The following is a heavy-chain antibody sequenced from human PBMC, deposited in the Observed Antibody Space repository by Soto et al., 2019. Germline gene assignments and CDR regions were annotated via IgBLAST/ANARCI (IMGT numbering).Heavy chain of an antibody. CDR1: GGSFSGYY. CDR2: INHSGST. D-gene: IGHD1-26*01. Sequence: QVQLQQWGAGLLKPSETLSLTCAVYGGSFSGYYWSWIRQPPGKGLEWIGEINHSGSTNYNPSLKSRVTISVDTSKNQFSLKLSSVTAADTAVYYCARGRVVGATAGGSGYYYGMDVWGQGTTVTVSS. V-gene: IGHV4-34*01. J-gene: IGHJ6*02. CDR3: ARGRVVGATAGGSGYYYGMDV.